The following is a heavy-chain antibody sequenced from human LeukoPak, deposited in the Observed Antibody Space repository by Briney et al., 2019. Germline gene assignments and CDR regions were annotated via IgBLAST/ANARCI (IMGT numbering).Heavy chain of an antibody. D-gene: IGHD2-2*01. CDR3: ARVRMYCSSTSCYQDSAGYFDY. V-gene: IGHV1-69*06. CDR2: IIPIFGTA. J-gene: IGHJ4*02. CDR1: GGTFSSYA. Sequence: ASVKVSCKASGGTFSSYAISWVRQAPGQGLEWMGGIIPIFGTANYAQKFQGRVTITADKSTNTAYMELSSLRSEDTAVYYCARVRMYCSSTSCYQDSAGYFDYWGQGTLVTVSS.